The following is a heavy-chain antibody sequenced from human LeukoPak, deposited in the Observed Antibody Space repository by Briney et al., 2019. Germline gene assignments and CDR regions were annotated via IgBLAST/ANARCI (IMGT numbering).Heavy chain of an antibody. CDR2: ISYDGSNK. V-gene: IGHV3-30-3*01. J-gene: IGHJ6*02. Sequence: GRPLRLSCAASGFTFSSYAMHWVRQAPGKGLEWVAVISYDGSNKYYADSVKGRFTISRDNSKNTLYLQMNSLRAEDAAVYYCARGMSGYYGMDVWGQGTTVTVSS. CDR1: GFTFSSYA. CDR3: ARGMSGYYGMDV.